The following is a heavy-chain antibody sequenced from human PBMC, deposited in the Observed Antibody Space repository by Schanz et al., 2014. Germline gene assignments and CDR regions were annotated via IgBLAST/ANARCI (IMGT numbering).Heavy chain of an antibody. D-gene: IGHD4-17*01. CDR2: IKSKVDGGTT. CDR3: STDLTAVDYDAIGL. J-gene: IGHJ3*01. CDR1: GFTFSTTW. V-gene: IGHV3-15*01. Sequence: VHLVESGGGVVQPGRSLRLSCLASGFTFSTTWMNWVRQAPGKGLEWVGRIKSKVDGGTTDNAAPVQGRFTISRDDSKNTLHLQMNSLKTEDTAVYYCSTDLTAVDYDAIGLWGEGTMVTVSS.